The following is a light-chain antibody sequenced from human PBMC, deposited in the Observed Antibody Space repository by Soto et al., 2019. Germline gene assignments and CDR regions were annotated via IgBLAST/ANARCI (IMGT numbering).Light chain of an antibody. CDR1: SSNIGAGYN. CDR3: QSYDSSLSGWL. Sequence: QSVLTQPPSVSGAPGQRVTISCTGSSSNIGAGYNVHWYQQVPGTAPKLIIYGDSNRPSGVPDRFSGSKSGTSASLAITGLQAEDEADYYCQSYDSSLSGWLFGGGTQLTVL. V-gene: IGLV1-40*01. CDR2: GDS. J-gene: IGLJ3*02.